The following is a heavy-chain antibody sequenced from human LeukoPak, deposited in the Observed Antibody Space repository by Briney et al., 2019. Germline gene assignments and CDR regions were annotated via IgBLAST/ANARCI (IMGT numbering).Heavy chain of an antibody. CDR3: ARGPNYDYVDY. Sequence: SETLSLTCTVSGGSISSSNYYWGWIRQPPGKGLEWIGSIYYSGSTNYNPSLKSRVTISVDTSKNQFSLKLSSVTAADTAVYYCARGPNYDYVDYWGQGTLVTVSS. J-gene: IGHJ4*02. CDR2: IYYSGST. V-gene: IGHV4-39*07. CDR1: GGSISSSNYY. D-gene: IGHD3-16*01.